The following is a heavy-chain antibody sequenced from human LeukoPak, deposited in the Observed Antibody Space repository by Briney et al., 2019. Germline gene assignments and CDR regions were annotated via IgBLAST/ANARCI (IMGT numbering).Heavy chain of an antibody. CDR3: ARAIGEYCSSTSCYWSGYNWFDP. V-gene: IGHV4-59*01. D-gene: IGHD2-2*01. CDR2: IYYSGST. J-gene: IGHJ5*02. CDR1: GGSISSYY. Sequence: SETLSLTCTVSGGSISSYYWSWIRQPPGKGLEWIGYIYYSGSTNYNPSLKSRVTISVDTSKYQFSLKLSSVTAADTAVYYCARAIGEYCSSTSCYWSGYNWFDPWGQGTLVTVSS.